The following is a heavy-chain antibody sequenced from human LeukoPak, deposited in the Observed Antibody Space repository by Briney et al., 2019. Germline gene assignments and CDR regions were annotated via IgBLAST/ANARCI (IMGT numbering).Heavy chain of an antibody. CDR2: ISGSGGST. V-gene: IGHV3-23*01. CDR1: GFTFSNYA. J-gene: IGHJ4*02. Sequence: GGSLRLSCAASGFTFSNYAMSWVRQAPGKGLEWVSAISGSGGSTYYADSVKGRFTISRDNSKNTLYLQMNSLRAEDTAVYYCAKTLGTTFGGVIEDQVLDYWGQGTLVTVSS. CDR3: AKTLGTTFGGVIEDQVLDY. D-gene: IGHD3-16*02.